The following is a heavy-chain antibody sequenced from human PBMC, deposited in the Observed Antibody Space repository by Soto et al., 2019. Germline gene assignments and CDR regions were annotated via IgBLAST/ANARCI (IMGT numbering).Heavy chain of an antibody. CDR1: GGTFSSYS. CDR3: ASDGGRHSGGIDY. D-gene: IGHD1-26*01. V-gene: IGHV1-69*01. J-gene: IGHJ4*02. Sequence: QVQLVQSGAEVKKPGSSVKVSCKASGGTFSSYSINWVRQAPGQGLEWMGEIIPIFGTANYAQKFQGRVTISAYQSTSAAYMALSSLSSEDTAVYYCASDGGRHSGGIDYWGQGTLFTVCS. CDR2: IIPIFGTA.